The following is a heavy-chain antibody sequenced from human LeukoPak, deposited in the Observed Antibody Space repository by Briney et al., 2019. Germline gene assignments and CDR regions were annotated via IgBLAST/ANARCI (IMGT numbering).Heavy chain of an antibody. CDR2: IYADGNT. V-gene: IGHV3-53*01. D-gene: IGHD4-17*01. J-gene: IGHJ4*02. CDR3: ARDSYGDANFDS. Sequence: GGSLRLSCAASGFIVDTNYMTWVRQAPGRGLEWVSFIYADGNTYYADSVKGRFTISRDISKNAVYLQMNSLRAEDTAVYYCARDSYGDANFDSWGQGTLVTVSS. CDR1: GFIVDTNY.